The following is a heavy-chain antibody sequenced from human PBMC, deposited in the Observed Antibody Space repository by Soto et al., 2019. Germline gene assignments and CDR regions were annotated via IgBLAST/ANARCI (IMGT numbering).Heavy chain of an antibody. CDR3: ARSTYSSSWYVGSPYNWFDP. V-gene: IGHV4-38-2*01. J-gene: IGHJ5*02. Sequence: SETLSLTCAVSGYSISSGYYWGWIRQPPGKGLEWIGSIYHSGSTYYNPSLKSRVTISVDTSKNQFSLKLSSVTAADTAVYYCARSTYSSSWYVGSPYNWFDPWGQGTLVTVSS. CDR2: IYHSGST. CDR1: GYSISSGYY. D-gene: IGHD6-13*01.